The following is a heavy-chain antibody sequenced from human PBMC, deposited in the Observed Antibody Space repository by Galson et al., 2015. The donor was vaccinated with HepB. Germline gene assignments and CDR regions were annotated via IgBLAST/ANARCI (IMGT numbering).Heavy chain of an antibody. V-gene: IGHV3-49*04. CDR1: GFTFGDYA. CDR3: TRTAAGTLDLDAFDI. J-gene: IGHJ3*02. D-gene: IGHD6-13*01. Sequence: SLRLSCAASGFTFGDYAMSWVRQAPGKGLEWVGFIRSKAYGGTTEYAASVKGRFTISSDDSKSIAYLQMNSLKTEDTAVYYCTRTAAGTLDLDAFDIWGQGTMVTVSS. CDR2: IRSKAYGGTT.